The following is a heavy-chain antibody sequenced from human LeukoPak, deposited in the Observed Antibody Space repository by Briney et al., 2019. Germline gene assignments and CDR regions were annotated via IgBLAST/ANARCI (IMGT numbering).Heavy chain of an antibody. CDR3: AKDRATVVTRAFDY. Sequence: PGGSLRLSCAASGFTFSSYAMSWVRQAPGKRLEWVSAISGSGGSTYYAESVKGRFTISRDNSKNTLYLQINSLRAEDTAVYYCAKDRATVVTRAFDYWGQGTLVTVSS. D-gene: IGHD4-23*01. CDR1: GFTFSSYA. J-gene: IGHJ4*02. V-gene: IGHV3-23*01. CDR2: ISGSGGST.